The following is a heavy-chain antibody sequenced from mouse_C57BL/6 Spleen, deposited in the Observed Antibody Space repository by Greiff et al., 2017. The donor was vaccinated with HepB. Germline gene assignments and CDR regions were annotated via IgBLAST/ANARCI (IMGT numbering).Heavy chain of an antibody. D-gene: IGHD2-4*01. CDR2: ISSGGDYI. CDR3: TSYDYDEGFAY. V-gene: IGHV5-9-1*02. Sequence: EVQVVESGEGLVKPGGSLKLSCAASGFTFSSYAMSWVRQTPEKRLEWVAYISSGGDYIYYADTVKGRFTISRDNARNTLYLQMSSLKSEDTAMYYCTSYDYDEGFAYWGQGTLVTVSA. CDR1: GFTFSSYA. J-gene: IGHJ3*01.